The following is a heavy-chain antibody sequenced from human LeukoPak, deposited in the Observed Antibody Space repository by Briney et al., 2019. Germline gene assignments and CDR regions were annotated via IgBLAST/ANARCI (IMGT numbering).Heavy chain of an antibody. Sequence: PGRSLRLSCAASGFTFSSYGMHWVRQAPGKGLEWVAVISYDGSNKHYADSVKGRFTISRDNSKNTLYLQMNSLRAEDTAVYYCAKDLYLTGYSFDYWGQGTLVTVSS. V-gene: IGHV3-30*18. D-gene: IGHD3-9*01. CDR2: ISYDGSNK. J-gene: IGHJ4*02. CDR3: AKDLYLTGYSFDY. CDR1: GFTFSSYG.